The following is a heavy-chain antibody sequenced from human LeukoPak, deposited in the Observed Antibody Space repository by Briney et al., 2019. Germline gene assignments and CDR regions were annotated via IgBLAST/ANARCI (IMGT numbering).Heavy chain of an antibody. CDR2: IYHSGST. V-gene: IGHV4-38-2*02. D-gene: IGHD3-3*01. Sequence: SETLSLTCTVSGYSISSGYYWGWIRQPPGKGLEWIGSIYHSGSTYYNPSLKSRVTISVDTSKNQFSLKLSSVTAADTDVYYCARDRRGYDFWSGYFSWFDPWGQGTLVTVSS. CDR1: GYSISSGYY. J-gene: IGHJ5*02. CDR3: ARDRRGYDFWSGYFSWFDP.